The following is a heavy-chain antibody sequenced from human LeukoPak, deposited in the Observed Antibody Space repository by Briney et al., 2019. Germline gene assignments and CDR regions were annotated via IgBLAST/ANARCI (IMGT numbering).Heavy chain of an antibody. CDR3: AREVVAATSDRNWFDP. Sequence: ASVKVSCKASGGTFSSYAISWVRQAPGQGLEWMGGNIPIFGTANYARKFKGRVTITADKSTSTAYVELSSLRSEDTAVYYCAREVVAATSDRNWFDPWGQGTLVTVSS. CDR1: GGTFSSYA. J-gene: IGHJ5*02. V-gene: IGHV1-69*06. D-gene: IGHD2-15*01. CDR2: NIPIFGTA.